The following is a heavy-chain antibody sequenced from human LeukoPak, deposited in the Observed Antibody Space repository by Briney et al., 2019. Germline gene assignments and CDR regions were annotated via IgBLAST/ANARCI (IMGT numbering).Heavy chain of an antibody. J-gene: IGHJ4*02. CDR2: VYDSGST. CDR3: ARVTLRSGHLDY. V-gene: IGHV4-59*01. D-gene: IGHD3-16*01. CDR1: GGSISSYY. Sequence: SETLSLTCTVSGGSISSYYWSWIRQPPGKGLEWIGYVYDSGSTNCNPSLKSRVTISVDTSKNQFSLRLSSVTAADTAVYYCARVTLRSGHLDYWGQGTLVTVSS.